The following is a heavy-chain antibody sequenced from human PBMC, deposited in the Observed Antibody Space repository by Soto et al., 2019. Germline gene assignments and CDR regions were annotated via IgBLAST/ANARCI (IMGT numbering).Heavy chain of an antibody. D-gene: IGHD3-3*01. V-gene: IGHV4-34*01. Sequence: QVHLEQWGAGLLKPSETLSLTCAVYGGSLSGYFWSWVRQPPGKGLEWIGEINHSGTTNYNPSLKSRVTISTYTSKHQFSLRLSSVTAADSAIYYCASYHYYDFWIGSRHYMDVWGKGTTVTVSS. CDR2: INHSGTT. J-gene: IGHJ6*03. CDR1: GGSLSGYF. CDR3: ASYHYYDFWIGSRHYMDV.